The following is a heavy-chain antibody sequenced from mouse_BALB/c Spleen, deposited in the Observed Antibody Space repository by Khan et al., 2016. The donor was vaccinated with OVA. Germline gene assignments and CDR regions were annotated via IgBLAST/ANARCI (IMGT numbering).Heavy chain of an antibody. Sequence: EVELVESGGDLVKPGGSLKLSCAASGFTFSTYGMSWVRQTPDKRLEWVATISSGGSYTYYPDSVKGRFTISRDNAKNTLYLQMSSLKSEATAMYYCARLAYYYGSEGFAYWGQGTLVTVSA. CDR1: GFTFSTYG. CDR3: ARLAYYYGSEGFAY. D-gene: IGHD1-1*01. V-gene: IGHV5-6*01. J-gene: IGHJ3*01. CDR2: ISSGGSYT.